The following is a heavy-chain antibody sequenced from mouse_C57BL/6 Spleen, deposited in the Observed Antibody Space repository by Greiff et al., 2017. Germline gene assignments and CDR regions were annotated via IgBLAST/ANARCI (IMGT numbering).Heavy chain of an antibody. J-gene: IGHJ2*01. CDR2: IYPGNSDT. CDR3: TRDGYDPYYFDY. D-gene: IGHD2-2*01. V-gene: IGHV1-5*01. Sequence: EVQLQQSGTVLARPGASVKMSCKTSGYTFTSYWMHWVKQRPGQGLEWIGAIYPGNSDTSYNQKFKGKAKLTAVTSASTAYMELSSLTNADSAVYYCTRDGYDPYYFDYWGQGTTLTVSS. CDR1: GYTFTSYW.